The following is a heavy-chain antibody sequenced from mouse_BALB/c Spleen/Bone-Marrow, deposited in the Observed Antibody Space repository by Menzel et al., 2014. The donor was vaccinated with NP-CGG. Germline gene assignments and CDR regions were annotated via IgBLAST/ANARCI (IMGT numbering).Heavy chain of an antibody. Sequence: LVESSQSLSITCTVSGLSLTSYGVHWVRLSPGKGLEWLGVIWNIGTTDYNAAFISRLSITKDNSKSQVFFKMNSLKADDTAVYYCASEFAYWGQGTLVTVSA. J-gene: IGHJ3*01. CDR2: IWNIGTT. CDR3: ASEFAY. CDR1: GLSLTSYG. V-gene: IGHV2-4-1*01.